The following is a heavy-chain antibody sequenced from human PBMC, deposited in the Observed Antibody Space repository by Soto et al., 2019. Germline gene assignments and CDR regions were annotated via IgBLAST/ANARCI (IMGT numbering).Heavy chain of an antibody. Sequence: GESLKISCKVSGDTFISYWITWVRQISGKGLERMGLIYPGDSDTRYSPSFQGQVTISADKSISTAYLQWSSLKASDTAMYYCARQVAAHPGTYYYGMDVWGQGTTVTVSS. CDR1: GDTFISYW. D-gene: IGHD6-6*01. J-gene: IGHJ6*02. CDR3: ARQVAAHPGTYYYGMDV. V-gene: IGHV5-51*01. CDR2: IYPGDSDT.